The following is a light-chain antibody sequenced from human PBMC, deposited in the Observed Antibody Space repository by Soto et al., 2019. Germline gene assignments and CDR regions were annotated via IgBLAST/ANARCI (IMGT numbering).Light chain of an antibody. J-gene: IGKJ1*01. CDR2: DTS. CDR1: QSISDT. V-gene: IGKV3-11*01. CDR3: QQRSNWPPT. Sequence: EIGVTQSPSTLSVSTGGRATLSCRASQSISDTLAWYQQKPGQAPRLLIYDTSTRATGIPARFSGSGSGTDFTLTITSLEPEGFAVYYCQQRSNWPPTFAQGTKVDIK.